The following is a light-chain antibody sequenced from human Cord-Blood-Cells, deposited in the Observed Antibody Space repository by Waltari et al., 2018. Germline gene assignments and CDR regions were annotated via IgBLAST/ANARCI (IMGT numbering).Light chain of an antibody. J-gene: IGKJ1*01. Sequence: DIQMTQSPSSLSASVAASVTTTCRASQSISSYLNWYQQKPGKAPKLLIYAASSLQSGGPSRFSGSGSGTDFTLTISSLQPEDFATYYCQQSYSTWTFGQGTKVEIK. CDR3: QQSYSTWT. CDR2: AAS. CDR1: QSISSY. V-gene: IGKV1-39*01.